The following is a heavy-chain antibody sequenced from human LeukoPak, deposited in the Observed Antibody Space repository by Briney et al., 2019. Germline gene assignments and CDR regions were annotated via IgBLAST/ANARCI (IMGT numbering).Heavy chain of an antibody. Sequence: SETLSLTCAVYGGSFSGYYWSWIRQPPGKGLEWIGEINHSGSTNYNPSLKSRVTISVDTSKNQFSLKLRSVTAADTAVYYCARGRSYNYYMDVWGKGTTVTVSS. CDR3: ARGRSYNYYMDV. CDR1: GGSFSGYY. J-gene: IGHJ6*03. CDR2: INHSGST. V-gene: IGHV4-34*01.